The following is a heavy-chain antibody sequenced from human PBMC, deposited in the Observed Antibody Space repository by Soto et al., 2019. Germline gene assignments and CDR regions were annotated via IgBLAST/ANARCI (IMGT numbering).Heavy chain of an antibody. CDR1: GFTFSSSA. D-gene: IGHD4-17*01. CDR2: IDVGSANA. V-gene: IGHV1-58*01. Sequence: GASVKVSCKTSGFTFSSSAVHWVRQARGHRLQWIGWIDVGSANANYAHMLQERVTISRDMSTSTAYMELSSLRPEDTAVYHCATDVGGYIYGLARHSGPPTLVTVSS. CDR3: ATDVGGYIYGLARH. J-gene: IGHJ4*02.